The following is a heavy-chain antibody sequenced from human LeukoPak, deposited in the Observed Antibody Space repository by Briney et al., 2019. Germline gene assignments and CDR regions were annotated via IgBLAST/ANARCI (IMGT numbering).Heavy chain of an antibody. CDR1: GFSFSSYA. V-gene: IGHV3-23*01. Sequence: GGSLRLSCAASGFSFSSYAMSWVRQAPGKGLEWVSAISGSGGSTYYADSVKGRFTISRDNSKNTLYLQMNSLRAEDTAVYYCAKVIAVGLDYYFDYWGQGTLVTVSS. D-gene: IGHD6-19*01. CDR2: ISGSGGST. CDR3: AKVIAVGLDYYFDY. J-gene: IGHJ4*02.